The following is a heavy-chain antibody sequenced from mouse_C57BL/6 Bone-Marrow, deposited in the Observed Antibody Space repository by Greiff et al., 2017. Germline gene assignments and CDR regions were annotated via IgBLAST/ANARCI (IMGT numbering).Heavy chain of an antibody. D-gene: IGHD1-1*01. CDR1: GFTFSSYA. CDR3: ARDHYYGSPHFDY. CDR2: ISDGGSYT. Sequence: EVHLVESGGGLVKPGGSLKLSCAASGFTFSSYAMSWVRQTPEKRLEWVATISDGGSYTYYPDNVKGRFTISRDNAKNNLYLQMSHLKSEDTAMYYCARDHYYGSPHFDYWGQGTTLTVSS. J-gene: IGHJ2*01. V-gene: IGHV5-4*01.